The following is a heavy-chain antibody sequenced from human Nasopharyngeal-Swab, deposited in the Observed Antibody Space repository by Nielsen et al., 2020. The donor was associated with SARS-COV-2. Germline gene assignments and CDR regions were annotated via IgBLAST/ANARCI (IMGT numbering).Heavy chain of an antibody. CDR2: IYHSGST. J-gene: IGHJ3*02. D-gene: IGHD3-16*02. V-gene: IGHV4-4*02. CDR3: ARAGDYVWGSYRYGRGPHDAFDI. Sequence: WIRQPPGKGLEWIGEIYHSGSTNYNPSLKSRVTISVDKSKNQFSLKLSSATAADTAVYYCARAGDYVWGSYRYGRGPHDAFDIWGQGTMVTVSS.